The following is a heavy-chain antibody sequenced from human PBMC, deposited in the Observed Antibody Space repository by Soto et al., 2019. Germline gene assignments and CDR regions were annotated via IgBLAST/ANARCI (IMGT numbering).Heavy chain of an antibody. J-gene: IGHJ4*02. CDR1: GDSVSSNSAA. Sequence: PSQTLSLTCTISGDSVSSNSAAWNWIRQSPSRGLEWLGRTYYRAKWYDDYAVSAKSRITINPDTSKNQFTLQLNSVTPEDTAVYYCARDRRMGGSYYGPRDYRHQGTLVTVSS. D-gene: IGHD1-26*01. V-gene: IGHV6-1*01. CDR3: ARDRRMGGSYYGPRDY. CDR2: TYYRAKWYD.